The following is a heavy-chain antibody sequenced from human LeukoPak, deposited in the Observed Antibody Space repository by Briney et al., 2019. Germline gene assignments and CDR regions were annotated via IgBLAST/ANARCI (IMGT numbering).Heavy chain of an antibody. CDR1: GASLGDFY. CDR3: AKVSESNYDILTGYYTPYYFDY. D-gene: IGHD3-9*01. Sequence: ETLSLTCAVYGASLGDFYWSWIRQAPGKGLEWVSGISDSGGSTFYADSVKGRFTISRDNSKNILYLQMNSLRADDTAVYYCAKVSESNYDILTGYYTPYYFDYWGQGTLVTVSS. J-gene: IGHJ4*02. CDR2: ISDSGGST. V-gene: IGHV3-23*01.